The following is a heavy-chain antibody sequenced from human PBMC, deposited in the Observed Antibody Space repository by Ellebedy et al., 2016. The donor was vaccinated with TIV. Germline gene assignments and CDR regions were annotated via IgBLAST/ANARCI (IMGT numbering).Heavy chain of an antibody. V-gene: IGHV3-30*03. CDR2: ISYDGSNK. Sequence: GGSLRLSCAASGFTFSSYGMHWVRQAPGKGLEWVAVISYDGSNKYYADSVKGRFTISRDNSKNTLYLQINSLRPEDTAVYYCAREQIVGAMGRINCFDPWGQGTLVTVSS. CDR1: GFTFSSYG. D-gene: IGHD1-26*01. CDR3: AREQIVGAMGRINCFDP. J-gene: IGHJ5*02.